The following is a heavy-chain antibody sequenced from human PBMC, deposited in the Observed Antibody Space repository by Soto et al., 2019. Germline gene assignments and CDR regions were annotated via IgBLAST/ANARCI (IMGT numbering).Heavy chain of an antibody. D-gene: IGHD6-13*01. CDR1: GFSVRDNY. CDR3: AKDRKIAAAWFDP. Sequence: GGSLRLSCAASGFSVRDNYMSWVRQAPGKGLEWVSAISGSGGSTYYADSEKGRFTISRDNSKNTLYQQMNSLRAEDTAVYYCAKDRKIAAAWFDPWGQGTLVTVSS. J-gene: IGHJ5*02. V-gene: IGHV3-23*01. CDR2: ISGSGGST.